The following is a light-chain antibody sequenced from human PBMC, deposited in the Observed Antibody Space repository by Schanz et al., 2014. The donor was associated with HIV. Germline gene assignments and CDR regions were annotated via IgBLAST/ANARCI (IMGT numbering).Light chain of an antibody. J-gene: IGKJ2*01. CDR2: DAS. Sequence: EIVLTQSPGTLSLSPGERATLSCRASQRVSNNLAWYQQKPGQAPRLLIYDASNRATGIPDRFSGSGSGTDFTLTISSLEPEDFAVYYCQHYGTFGQGTKLEIK. V-gene: IGKV3-20*01. CDR3: QHYGT. CDR1: QRVSNN.